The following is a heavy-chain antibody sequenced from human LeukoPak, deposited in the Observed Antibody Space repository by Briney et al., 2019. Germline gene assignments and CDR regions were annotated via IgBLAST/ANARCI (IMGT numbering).Heavy chain of an antibody. D-gene: IGHD3-10*01. CDR2: IYYSGST. J-gene: IGHJ5*02. Sequence: SETLSLTCTVSGGSISSSSYYWGWIRQPPGKGLERIGSIYYSGSTYYNPSLKSRVTISVDTSKNQFSLKLSSVTAADTAVYYCARGFTYYYGSGSQRGWFDPWGQGTLVTVSS. V-gene: IGHV4-39*07. CDR1: GGSISSSSYY. CDR3: ARGFTYYYGSGSQRGWFDP.